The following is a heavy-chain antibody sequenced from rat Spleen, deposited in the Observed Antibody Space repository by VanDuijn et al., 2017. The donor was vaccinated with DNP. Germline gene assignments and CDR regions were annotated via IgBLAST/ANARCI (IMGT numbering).Heavy chain of an antibody. CDR3: ARGSGTYYWYFDF. Sequence: EVQLVESGGDLVQPGRSLKLSCLASGFTFNNYWMTWIRQVPGKGLEWVASISSGGGTTYYPDSVKGRFTGSRDNARNTLYLQMNSLRSEDTATYFCARGSGTYYWYFDFWGPGTMVTVSS. J-gene: IGHJ1*01. D-gene: IGHD5-1*01. V-gene: IGHV5-31*01. CDR2: ISSGGGTT. CDR1: GFTFNNYW.